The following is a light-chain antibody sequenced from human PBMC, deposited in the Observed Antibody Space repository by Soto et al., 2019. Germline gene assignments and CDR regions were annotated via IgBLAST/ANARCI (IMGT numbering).Light chain of an antibody. J-gene: IGKJ1*01. Sequence: EIVMTQSPATLSVSPGERATLSCRASQTVSSNLAWYHQQPGQSPRLLIYGASTRATGIPARFSGSGSGTEFTLTISRLQSEDFAVYYCQQYNNWPLTFGQGTKVEIK. V-gene: IGKV3-15*01. CDR1: QTVSSN. CDR3: QQYNNWPLT. CDR2: GAS.